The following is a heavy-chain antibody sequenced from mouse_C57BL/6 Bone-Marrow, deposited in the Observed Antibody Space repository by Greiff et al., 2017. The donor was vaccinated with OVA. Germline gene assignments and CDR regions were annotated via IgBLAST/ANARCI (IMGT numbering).Heavy chain of an antibody. CDR1: GFTFSDYY. V-gene: IGHV5-16*01. J-gene: IGHJ4*01. Sequence: EVKLVESEGGLVQPGSSMKLSCTASGFTFSDYYMAWVRQVPEKGLEWVANINYDGSSTYYLDSLKSRFIISRDNAKNILYLQMSSLKSEDTATYYCARDRTTVVAPAMDYWGQGTSVTVSS. CDR2: INYDGSST. CDR3: ARDRTTVVAPAMDY. D-gene: IGHD1-1*01.